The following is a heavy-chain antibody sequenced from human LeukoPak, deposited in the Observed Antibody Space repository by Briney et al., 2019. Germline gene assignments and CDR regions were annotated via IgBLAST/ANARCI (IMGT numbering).Heavy chain of an antibody. D-gene: IGHD5-18*01. CDR2: INHSGST. Sequence: SETLSLTCSVYGGSFSGYYWSWIRQPPGKGLEWIGEINHSGSTNYNPSLKSRVTISVDTSKNQFSLKLSSVTAADTAVYYCASSERGYSYGYYYYYGMDVWGQKTTVTVSS. CDR1: GGSFSGYY. CDR3: ASSERGYSYGYYYYYGMDV. J-gene: IGHJ6*02. V-gene: IGHV4-34*01.